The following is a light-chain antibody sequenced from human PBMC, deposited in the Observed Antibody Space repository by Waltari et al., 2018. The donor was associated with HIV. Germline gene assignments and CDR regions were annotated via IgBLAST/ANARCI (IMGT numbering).Light chain of an antibody. CDR3: QSHDSSLSGYV. CDR1: SSNIGAGYH. J-gene: IGLJ1*01. V-gene: IGLV1-40*01. CDR2: GNS. Sequence: QSVLTQPPSVSGAPGQRVTISCTGSSSNIGAGYHVHWYQQLPGTAPKPRIYGNSDRPSVVPDRFSGSKAGTSASLAITVLQAEDEADYHCQSHDSSLSGYVFGTGTKVTVL.